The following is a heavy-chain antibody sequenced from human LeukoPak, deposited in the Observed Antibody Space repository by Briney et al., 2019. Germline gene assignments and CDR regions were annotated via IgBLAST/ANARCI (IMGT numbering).Heavy chain of an antibody. Sequence: GRSLRLSCTASGFTFSNYGMRWVRQAPGKGLEWVAVMWVWNDGSNEYYADSVKGRFTIARDNSKNTLYLQMVSLRAEDTADYYCARDRFPHDDAHYGMDVWGQGTTVTVSS. CDR2: MWVWNDGSNE. D-gene: IGHD3-16*01. J-gene: IGHJ6*02. CDR3: ARDRFPHDDAHYGMDV. CDR1: GFTFSNYG. V-gene: IGHV3-33*01.